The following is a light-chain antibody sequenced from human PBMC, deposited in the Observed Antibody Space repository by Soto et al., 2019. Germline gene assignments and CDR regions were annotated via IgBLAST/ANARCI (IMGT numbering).Light chain of an antibody. V-gene: IGKV1-39*01. CDR1: QSISSW. CDR3: QQSFTTPLT. CDR2: VAS. Sequence: IPMPQSPSTLSASVGARVTITCRASQSISSWLAWYQQKPGKAPNVLINVASTLRSGVPSRFSGSGSGTDFNLTINSLQPEDFATYFCQQSFTTPLTFGGGTKVDIK. J-gene: IGKJ4*01.